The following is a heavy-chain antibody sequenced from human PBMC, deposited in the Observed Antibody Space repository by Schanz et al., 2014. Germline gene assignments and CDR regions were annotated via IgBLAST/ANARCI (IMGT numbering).Heavy chain of an antibody. CDR3: SADLWFGAVWGVW. CDR2: IKSKTDGGTR. CDR1: GFTLNNAW. V-gene: IGHV3-15*01. J-gene: IGHJ4*02. Sequence: EVQLVESGGGLVKPGGSLRLSCATSGFTLNNAWMNWVRQAPGKGLQWVARIKSKTDGGTRDYAAPVKGRFTISTDDSDNRVYRQMITRQTEDTSVYYCSADLWFGAVWGVWWGQGTLVTVSS. D-gene: IGHD3-10*01.